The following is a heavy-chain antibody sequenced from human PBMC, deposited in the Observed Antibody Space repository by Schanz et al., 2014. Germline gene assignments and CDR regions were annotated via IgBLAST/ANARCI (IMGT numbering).Heavy chain of an antibody. Sequence: QVQLQESGPGLVKPSETLSLTCSVSGGSISSGVWWTWARQSPGKGLEWIGEIFHSGTTNYNPSLERRVTISVDKSKNQFSLILSSMTAADTAVYYCTRSTLWSYDVWGRGTMVIVSS. J-gene: IGHJ3*01. D-gene: IGHD2-21*01. CDR2: IFHSGTT. CDR1: GGSISSGVW. V-gene: IGHV4-4*02. CDR3: TRSTLWSYDV.